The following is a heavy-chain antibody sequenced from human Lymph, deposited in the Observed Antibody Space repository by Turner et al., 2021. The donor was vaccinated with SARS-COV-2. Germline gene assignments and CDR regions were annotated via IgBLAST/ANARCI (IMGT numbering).Heavy chain of an antibody. J-gene: IGHJ4*02. CDR1: GFTFSHCW. CDR2: IKQDGSEK. Sequence: EVQLVESGGGLVQPGGSLRVSCAASGFTFSHCWMGWVRQAPGKGLEWVANIKQDGSEKYYVDSVKGRFTISRDNAKNSLYLQMNSLRAEDTAVYYCSRVEMATISFDYWGQGTLVPVSS. V-gene: IGHV3-7*01. CDR3: SRVEMATISFDY.